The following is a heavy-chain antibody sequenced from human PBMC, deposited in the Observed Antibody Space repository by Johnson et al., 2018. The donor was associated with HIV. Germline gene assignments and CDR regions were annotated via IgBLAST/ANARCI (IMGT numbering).Heavy chain of an antibody. D-gene: IGHD5-24*01. Sequence: VQLVESGGGLVQPGGSLRLSCAASGFTFSRYWMNWVRQAPGKGPEWVASIKKDGSESYYVDSVKGRFTISRDNARNFLYLQMNSVRAEDTALYFCARVLNARPQWALDIWGQGTMVTVSS. J-gene: IGHJ3*02. CDR2: IKKDGSES. CDR1: GFTFSRYW. V-gene: IGHV3-7*05. CDR3: ARVLNARPQWALDI.